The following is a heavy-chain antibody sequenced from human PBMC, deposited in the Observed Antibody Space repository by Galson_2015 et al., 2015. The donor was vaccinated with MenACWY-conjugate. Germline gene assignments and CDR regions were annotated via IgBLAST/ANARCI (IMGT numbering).Heavy chain of an antibody. V-gene: IGHV1-69*06. Sequence: SVKVSCKASGGTFSTYVFNWVRQAPGQGLEWMGGITPMFGTPNYAQKFQGRVTITADKSTSTVYMALSRLRSEDTAMYYCAREGKANDYGGNSADYWGQGTLVTVSS. CDR3: AREGKANDYGGNSADY. CDR2: ITPMFGTP. CDR1: GGTFSTYV. D-gene: IGHD4-23*01. J-gene: IGHJ4*02.